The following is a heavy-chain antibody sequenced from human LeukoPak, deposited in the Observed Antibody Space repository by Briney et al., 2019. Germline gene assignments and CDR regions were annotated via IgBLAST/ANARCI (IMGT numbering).Heavy chain of an antibody. CDR1: GFTFSSYT. D-gene: IGHD3-22*01. CDR2: ISGSGGST. Sequence: GGSLRLSCAASGFTFSSYTMSWVRQTPEKGLEWVSSISGSGGSTYSADSLKGRFTISRDNSKNTLYLQMNSLRAEDTAVYHCAKGRYYYDNSDAFEIWGQGTMVTVSS. J-gene: IGHJ3*02. CDR3: AKGRYYYDNSDAFEI. V-gene: IGHV3-23*01.